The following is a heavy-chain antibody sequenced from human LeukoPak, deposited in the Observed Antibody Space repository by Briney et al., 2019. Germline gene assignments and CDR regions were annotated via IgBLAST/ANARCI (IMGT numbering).Heavy chain of an antibody. CDR1: GFTFSDYY. CDR3: ARGGGYNLSDY. D-gene: IGHD5-24*01. J-gene: IGHJ4*02. Sequence: PGGSLRLSCTAYGFTFSDYYMSWVRQAPGKGLEWVAYISSSGTTIYYADSVKGRFTISRDNAKNSLYLQMNSLRAEDTAVYYCARGGGYNLSDYWGQGTLVTVSS. V-gene: IGHV3-11*04. CDR2: ISSSGTTI.